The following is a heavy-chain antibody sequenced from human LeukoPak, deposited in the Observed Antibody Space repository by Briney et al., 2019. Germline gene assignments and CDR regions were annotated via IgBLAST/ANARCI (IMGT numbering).Heavy chain of an antibody. CDR1: GGSISSYY. CDR2: IYYSGST. D-gene: IGHD5-12*01. J-gene: IGHJ4*02. Sequence: SETLSLTCTVSGGSISSYYWSWIRQPPGKGLEWIGYIYYSGSTNYNPSLKSRVTISVDTSKNQFSLKLSSVTAADTAMYYCARVSGYDWESFYDYWGQGSLVTVSS. CDR3: ARVSGYDWESFYDY. V-gene: IGHV4-59*01.